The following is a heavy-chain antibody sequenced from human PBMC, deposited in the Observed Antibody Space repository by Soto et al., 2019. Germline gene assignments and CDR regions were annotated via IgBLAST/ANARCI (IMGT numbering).Heavy chain of an antibody. CDR1: GFTFSNYA. Sequence: GGSLRLSCAASGFTFSNYAMSWVRQAPGKGLEWVSAISGSGGSTVYADSVKGRFTLSRDNSKNTLYLQMNSLRAEDTAIYYCAKGGSGSGGWYTKLQFWGQGTLVTVSS. CDR3: AKGGSGSGGWYTKLQF. CDR2: ISGSGGST. J-gene: IGHJ1*01. V-gene: IGHV3-23*01. D-gene: IGHD6-19*01.